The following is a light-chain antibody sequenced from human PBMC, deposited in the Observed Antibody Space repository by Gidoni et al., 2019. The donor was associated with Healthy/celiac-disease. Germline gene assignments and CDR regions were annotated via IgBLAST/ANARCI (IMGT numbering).Light chain of an antibody. CDR3: CSYAGSSTFGV. J-gene: IGLJ2*01. CDR2: EGS. V-gene: IGLV2-23*03. Sequence: QSALTQPASVSGSPGQSITISCTGTSSDVGSYNLVSWYQQHPGKAPKLMIYEGSKRPSGVSNRFSGSKSGNTASLTISGLRAEDEADYYCCSYAGSSTFGVFGGGTKLTVL. CDR1: SSDVGSYNL.